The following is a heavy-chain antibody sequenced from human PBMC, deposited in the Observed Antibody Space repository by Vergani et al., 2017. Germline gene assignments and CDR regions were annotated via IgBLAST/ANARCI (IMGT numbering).Heavy chain of an antibody. V-gene: IGHV5-51*01. CDR3: ARTWAAAAQTLPFDY. D-gene: IGHD6-13*01. Sequence: EVQLVQSGAEVKKPGESLKISCKGSGYSFTSYWIGWVRQMPGKGLEWMGIIYPGDSDTIYSPSFQGQVTISADKSISTAYLQWSSLKASDTAMYYCARTWAAAAQTLPFDYWGQGTLVTVSS. J-gene: IGHJ4*02. CDR2: IYPGDSDT. CDR1: GYSFTSYW.